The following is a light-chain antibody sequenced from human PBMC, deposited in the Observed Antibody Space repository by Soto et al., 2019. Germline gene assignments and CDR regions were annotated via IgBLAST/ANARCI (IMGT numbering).Light chain of an antibody. Sequence: DIVMTQSPDSLAVSLGERATINSKSSQSVLYSPNNKNYLAWYQQKSGQPPKLLIYWASTRESGVPDRFSGSGSGADFTLTISSLQAEDVAVYYCQQYYTAPLTFGGGTKVDIK. CDR1: QSVLYSPNNKNY. CDR2: WAS. V-gene: IGKV4-1*01. CDR3: QQYYTAPLT. J-gene: IGKJ4*01.